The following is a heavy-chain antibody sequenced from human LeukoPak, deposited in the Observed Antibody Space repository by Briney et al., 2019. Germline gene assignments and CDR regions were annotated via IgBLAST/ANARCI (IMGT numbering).Heavy chain of an antibody. CDR3: AREDSSSWYLHHNWFDP. V-gene: IGHV4-34*01. J-gene: IGHJ5*02. CDR1: GGSFSGYY. Sequence: PSETLSLTCAVYGGSFSGYYWSWIRQPPGKGLEWIGEINHSGSTNYNPSLKSRVTISVDTSKNQFSLKLSSVTAADTAVYYCAREDSSSWYLHHNWFDPWGQGTLVTVSS. CDR2: INHSGST. D-gene: IGHD6-13*01.